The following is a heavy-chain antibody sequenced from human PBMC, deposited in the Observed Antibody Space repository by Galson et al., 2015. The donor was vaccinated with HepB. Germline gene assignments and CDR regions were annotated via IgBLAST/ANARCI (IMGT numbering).Heavy chain of an antibody. J-gene: IGHJ6*03. CDR3: ASGSELVHTYYYYYMDV. V-gene: IGHV1-2*02. D-gene: IGHD6-6*01. CDR1: GYTFTGYY. CDR2: INPNSGGT. Sequence: QSGAEVKKPGESLKISCKASGYTFTGYYMHWVRQAPGQGLEWMGWINPNSGGTNYAQKFQGRVTMTRDTSISTAYMELSRLRSDDTAVYYCASGSELVHTYYYYYMDVWGKGTTVTVSS.